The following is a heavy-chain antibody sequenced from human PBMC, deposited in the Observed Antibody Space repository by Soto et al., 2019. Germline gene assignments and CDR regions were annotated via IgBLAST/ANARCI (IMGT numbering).Heavy chain of an antibody. CDR3: TCDTAYTPY. Sequence: EVQLVESGGGLVQPGGSLRLSCAASGFTFSSYWMGWVRQAPGKGLEWVANIKQDGSQKNYVDSVKGRFTISRDNAKNSLYLQMNRLRADDTAVYYCTCDTAYTPYWGRGTLVTVSS. CDR1: GFTFSSYW. J-gene: IGHJ4*02. CDR2: IKQDGSQK. D-gene: IGHD3-16*01. V-gene: IGHV3-7*01.